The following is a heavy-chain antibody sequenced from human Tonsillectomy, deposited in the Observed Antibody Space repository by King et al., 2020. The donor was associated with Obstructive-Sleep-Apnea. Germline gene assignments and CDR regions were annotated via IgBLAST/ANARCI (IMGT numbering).Heavy chain of an antibody. Sequence: VQLVESGGGLVQPGRSLRLSCAASGFTFDDYGMHWVRQPPGKGLDWVSGISWNSVAIGYADPVKGRFAISRDNGKNSLYLQMNSLRAEYTAVYFCVKDRGSGYRSGAFDIWGQGTMVTVSS. CDR1: GFTFDDYG. CDR2: ISWNSVAI. J-gene: IGHJ3*02. V-gene: IGHV3-9*01. D-gene: IGHD6-25*01. CDR3: VKDRGSGYRSGAFDI.